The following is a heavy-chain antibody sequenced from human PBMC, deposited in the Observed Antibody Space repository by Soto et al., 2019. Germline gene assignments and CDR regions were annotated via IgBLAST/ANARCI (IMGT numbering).Heavy chain of an antibody. V-gene: IGHV3-74*01. CDR1: GFTFSSYW. CDR2: INSDGSST. J-gene: IGHJ5*02. CDR3: ARGPYRSGGSKSLDP. Sequence: GGSLRLSCAASGFTFSSYWMHWVRQAPGKGLVWVSRINSDGSSTSYADSVKGRLTISRDNAKNTLYLQMKSLRAEDRAVYYCARGPYRSGGSKSLDPCGKGTLVTVAS. D-gene: IGHD2-15*01.